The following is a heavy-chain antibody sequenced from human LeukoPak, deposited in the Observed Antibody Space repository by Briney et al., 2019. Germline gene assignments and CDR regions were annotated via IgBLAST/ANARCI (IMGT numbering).Heavy chain of an antibody. CDR1: GFTLSSYA. Sequence: PGGSLRLSCAASGFTLSSYAMSWVRQAPGKGREWVSDISGSGGSTYYADSVKGRFTISRDNSKNTLYLQMNSLRAEGTAVYYCAKDGQLLWFGPDYYWGQGTLVTVSS. D-gene: IGHD3-10*01. CDR3: AKDGQLLWFGPDYY. J-gene: IGHJ4*02. CDR2: ISGSGGST. V-gene: IGHV3-23*01.